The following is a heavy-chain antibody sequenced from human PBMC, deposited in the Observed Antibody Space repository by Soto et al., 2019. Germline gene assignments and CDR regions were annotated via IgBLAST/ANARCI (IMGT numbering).Heavy chain of an antibody. CDR3: ARSPRSSPYFDY. Sequence: GASLKISCQSSGYTFSTFWIGWVRQLPGKGLEWMGIIYPGDHETRYSPSFHGKVTISADRSIKTAYLQWNSLEASDTAFYFCARSPRSSPYFDYWGQGALVTVSS. J-gene: IGHJ4*02. CDR1: GYTFSTFW. V-gene: IGHV5-51*01. D-gene: IGHD6-13*01. CDR2: IYPGDHET.